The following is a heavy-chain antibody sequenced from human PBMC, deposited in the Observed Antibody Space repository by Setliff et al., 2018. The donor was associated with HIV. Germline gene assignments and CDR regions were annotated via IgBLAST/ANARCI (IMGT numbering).Heavy chain of an antibody. CDR1: GYTFTSYG. CDR2: IIPIFGTA. V-gene: IGHV1-69*13. CDR3: ARVNGGNSPYYFDS. J-gene: IGHJ4*02. Sequence: SVKVSCKASGYTFTSYGISWVRQAPGQGLEWMGGIIPIFGTANYAQKFQGRVTITADESTSTSSMELSSLGSEDTAVYYCARVNGGNSPYYFDSWGQGTLVTVSS. D-gene: IGHD2-21*02.